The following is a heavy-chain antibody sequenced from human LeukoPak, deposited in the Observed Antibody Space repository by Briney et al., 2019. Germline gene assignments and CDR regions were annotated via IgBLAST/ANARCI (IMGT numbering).Heavy chain of an antibody. CDR1: GGSISSYY. CDR2: IYASGST. D-gene: IGHD1-26*01. CDR3: ARRRRMGATLDY. Sequence: SETLSLTCTVSGGSISSYYCSWIRRPPGKGLEWIGYIYASGSTNYNPSLKSRVTISVDTSKNQFSLKLSSVTAADTAVYYCARRRRMGATLDYWGQGTLVTVSS. V-gene: IGHV4-4*09. J-gene: IGHJ4*02.